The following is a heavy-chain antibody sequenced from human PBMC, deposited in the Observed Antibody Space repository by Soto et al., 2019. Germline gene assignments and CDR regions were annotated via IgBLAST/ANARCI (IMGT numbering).Heavy chain of an antibody. J-gene: IGHJ4*02. CDR1: AYSFTSYW. V-gene: IGHV5-51*01. CDR3: ARGVDGYTWGAY. D-gene: IGHD5-12*01. Sequence: GESLKISCEGSAYSFTSYWIGWVRQVPGKGLEYMGAIHPGNSETRYSPSFQGQVTFSADKSISTAYLQWSSLKASDNAMYYCARGVDGYTWGAYWGQGTQVTVSS. CDR2: IHPGNSET.